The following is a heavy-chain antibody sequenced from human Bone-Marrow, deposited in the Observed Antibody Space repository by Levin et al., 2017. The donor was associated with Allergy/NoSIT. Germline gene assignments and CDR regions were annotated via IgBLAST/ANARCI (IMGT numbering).Heavy chain of an antibody. J-gene: IGHJ6*02. CDR1: CGSIRTSSYY. CDR2: IYHSGST. D-gene: IGHD2-8*01. Sequence: SQTLSLTCTVSCGSIRTSSYYWGWIRQPPGKGLEWIGNIYHSGSTYYTPSLRSRVTISVDTSKNQFSLRVNSVTAADTAVYYCARDEMVHEIQYYYGMDVWGQGTTVTVSS. V-gene: IGHV4-39*07. CDR3: ARDEMVHEIQYYYGMDV.